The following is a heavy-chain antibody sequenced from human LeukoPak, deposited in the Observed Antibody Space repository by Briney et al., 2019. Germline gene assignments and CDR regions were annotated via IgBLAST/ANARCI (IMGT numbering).Heavy chain of an antibody. V-gene: IGHV4-59*01. Sequence: PSETLSLTCTVSGGSISSYYWSWIRQPPGKGLEWIGYTYYSGSTNYNPSLKSRVTISVDTSKNQFSLKLSSVTAADTAVYYCARGTGYSGYAAFDIWGQGTMVTVSS. J-gene: IGHJ3*02. D-gene: IGHD5-12*01. CDR3: ARGTGYSGYAAFDI. CDR2: TYYSGST. CDR1: GGSISSYY.